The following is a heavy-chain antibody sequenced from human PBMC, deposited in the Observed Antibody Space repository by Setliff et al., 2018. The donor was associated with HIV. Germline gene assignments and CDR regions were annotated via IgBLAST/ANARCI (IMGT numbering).Heavy chain of an antibody. D-gene: IGHD3-22*01. J-gene: IGHJ4*02. CDR1: DDPINSFY. CDR2: IYTRGST. V-gene: IGHV4-4*09. CDR3: ARTPEDYDQYFFDR. Sequence: SETLSLTCTVSDDPINSFYWSWIRQPPGKGLEWIGYIYTRGSTNYNPSLEGRVTISVDTSKNQFSLKLSSVTAADTEVYYCARTPEDYDQYFFDRWGQGTLVTVSS.